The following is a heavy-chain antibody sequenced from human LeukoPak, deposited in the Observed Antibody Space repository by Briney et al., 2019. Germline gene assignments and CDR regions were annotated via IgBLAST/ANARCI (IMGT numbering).Heavy chain of an antibody. Sequence: SETLSLTCAVYGGPFSGYYWSWIRQPPGKGLEWIGEINHSGSTNYNPSLKSRVTISVDTSKNQFSLKLSSVTAADTAVYYCARARAAALLRLHFDYWGQGTLVTVSS. V-gene: IGHV4-34*01. CDR3: ARARAAALLRLHFDY. CDR2: INHSGST. CDR1: GGPFSGYY. D-gene: IGHD6-13*01. J-gene: IGHJ4*02.